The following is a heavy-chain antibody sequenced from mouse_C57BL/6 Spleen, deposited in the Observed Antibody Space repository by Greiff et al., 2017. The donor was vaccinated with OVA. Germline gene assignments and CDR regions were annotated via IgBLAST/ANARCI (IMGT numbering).Heavy chain of an antibody. CDR1: GFNIKDDY. CDR2: IDPENGDT. J-gene: IGHJ2*01. CDR3: TCYGSSYVDY. D-gene: IGHD1-1*01. V-gene: IGHV14-4*01. Sequence: EVQLQQSGAELVRPGASVKLSCTASGFNIKDDYMHWVKQRPEQGLEWIGWIDPENGDTEYASKFQGKATITADTSSNTAYLQLSSLTSEDTAVYYCTCYGSSYVDYWGQGTTLTVSS.